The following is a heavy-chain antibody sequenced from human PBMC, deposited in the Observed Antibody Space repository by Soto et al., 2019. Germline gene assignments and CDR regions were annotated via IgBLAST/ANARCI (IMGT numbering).Heavy chain of an antibody. CDR3: ARVRDGYKRDAYDI. D-gene: IGHD2-21*01. CDR2: INHSGST. V-gene: IGHV4-34*01. Sequence: SDTLSITCAVYGVSFTCYDWSWFRQPPGKGLEWIGEINHSGSTNYNPSLKSRVTISVGTSKNQFSLKLSSVTAADTAVYYCARVRDGYKRDAYDIWGQGTMVT. J-gene: IGHJ3*02. CDR1: GVSFTCYD.